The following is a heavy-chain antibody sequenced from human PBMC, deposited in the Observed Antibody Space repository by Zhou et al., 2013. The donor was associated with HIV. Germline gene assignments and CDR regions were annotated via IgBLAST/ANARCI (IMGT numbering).Heavy chain of an antibody. Sequence: QVQLQPWGTRLLKPSQSLSLTCSVFNGSVNTYFWAWIRQPPGKGLEWIGEINHSGGTNYNPSLKSRVSISVDTSRNRLSLKVTSVTAADTAVYYCATMDSGSQRARAFDIWGQGTMVTVST. V-gene: IGHV4-34*01. CDR1: NGSVNTYF. CDR2: INHSGGT. J-gene: IGHJ3*02. D-gene: IGHD1-26*01. CDR3: ATMDSGSQRARAFDI.